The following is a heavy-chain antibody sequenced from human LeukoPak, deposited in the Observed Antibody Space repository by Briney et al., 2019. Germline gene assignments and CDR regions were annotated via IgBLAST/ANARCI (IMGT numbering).Heavy chain of an antibody. D-gene: IGHD4-17*01. CDR1: GFTFSTFG. J-gene: IGHJ6*02. Sequence: GGSLRLSCAASGFTFSTFGMNWVRQAPGKGLEWVASISRSGSTEYYADSVKGRFTMSRDNAKNSLYLQMNSLRAADTAVYYCARTSNDDYGRDYGMDVWGQGTTVTVSS. CDR2: ISRSGSTE. CDR3: ARTSNDDYGRDYGMDV. V-gene: IGHV3-48*04.